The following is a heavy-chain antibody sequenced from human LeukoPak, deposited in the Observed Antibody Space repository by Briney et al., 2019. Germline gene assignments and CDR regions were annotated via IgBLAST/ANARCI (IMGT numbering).Heavy chain of an antibody. CDR3: ARRGYSDSSGYDY. CDR2: ISYDGSNK. D-gene: IGHD3-22*01. Sequence: GGSLRLSCAASGFTFSSYGMHWVRQAPGKGLEWVAVISYDGSNKYYADSVKGRFTISRDNSKNTLYLQVNSLRAEDTAIYYCARRGYSDSSGYDYWGQGTLVTVSS. CDR1: GFTFSSYG. J-gene: IGHJ4*02. V-gene: IGHV3-30*03.